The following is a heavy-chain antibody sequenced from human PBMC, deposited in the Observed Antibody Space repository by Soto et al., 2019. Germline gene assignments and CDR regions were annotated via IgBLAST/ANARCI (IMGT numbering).Heavy chain of an antibody. CDR1: GFTFSNYG. J-gene: IGHJ5*02. Sequence: VQLVESGGGVVQPGRSLRLSCAVSGFTFSNYGMHWLRQAPGRGLEWVALLSYDGGNKYYAPSVEGRFTISRDTSRNTLYLQMNSLRAEDTAVYYCARRLKAEQQPGPPWFDPWGQGTLVTVSS. V-gene: IGHV3-30*03. CDR2: LSYDGGNK. D-gene: IGHD1-1*01. CDR3: ARRLKAEQQPGPPWFDP.